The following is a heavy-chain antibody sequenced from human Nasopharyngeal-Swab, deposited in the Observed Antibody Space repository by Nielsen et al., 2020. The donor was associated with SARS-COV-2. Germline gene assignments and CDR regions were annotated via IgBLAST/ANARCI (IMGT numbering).Heavy chain of an antibody. Sequence: WVRQAPGQGLEWMGGFDPEDGETIYAQKFQGRVTMTEDTSTDTAYMELSSLRSEDTAVYYCATRLPLLRFLEWLLYWGQGTLVTVSS. V-gene: IGHV1-24*01. CDR2: FDPEDGET. D-gene: IGHD3-3*01. CDR3: ATRLPLLRFLEWLLY. J-gene: IGHJ4*02.